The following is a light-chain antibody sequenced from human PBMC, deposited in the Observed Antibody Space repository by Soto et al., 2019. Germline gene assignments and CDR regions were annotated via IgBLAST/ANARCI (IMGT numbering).Light chain of an antibody. CDR3: QQYNTYSRT. J-gene: IGKJ2*02. CDR1: QSISTW. CDR2: KAS. Sequence: DIQMTQSPSTLSASVGDRVTITCRASQSISTWLAWYQHKPGKAPKLLIYKASSLEGGVPSRFSGSGSGTEFTLTISSLQPDDFATYYRQQYNTYSRTFGQGTKVETK. V-gene: IGKV1-5*03.